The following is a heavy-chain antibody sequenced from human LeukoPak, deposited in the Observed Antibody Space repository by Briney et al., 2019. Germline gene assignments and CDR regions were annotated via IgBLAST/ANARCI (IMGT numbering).Heavy chain of an antibody. Sequence: GASVKVSCKASGYTFTSYAMNWVRQAPGQGLEWMGWINSNTGNPTYAQGFTGRFVFSLDTSVSTAYLQISSLKAEDTAVYYCARERYDYVWGSYRAFDYWGQGTLVTVSS. CDR1: GYTFTSYA. V-gene: IGHV7-4-1*02. D-gene: IGHD3-16*02. CDR3: ARERYDYVWGSYRAFDY. J-gene: IGHJ4*02. CDR2: INSNTGNP.